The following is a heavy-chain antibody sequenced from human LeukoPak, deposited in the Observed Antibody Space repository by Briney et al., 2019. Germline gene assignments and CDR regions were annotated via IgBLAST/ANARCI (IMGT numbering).Heavy chain of an antibody. CDR3: ARGIAARRTQHEYFQH. Sequence: GASVKVSCKASGYTFTSYYMHWVRQAPGQGLEWMGIINPSGGSTSYAQKFQGRVTMTRDTSTSTVYMELSSLRSEDTAMYYCARGIAARRTQHEYFQHWGQGTLVTVSS. V-gene: IGHV1-46*01. D-gene: IGHD6-6*01. J-gene: IGHJ1*01. CDR2: INPSGGST. CDR1: GYTFTSYY.